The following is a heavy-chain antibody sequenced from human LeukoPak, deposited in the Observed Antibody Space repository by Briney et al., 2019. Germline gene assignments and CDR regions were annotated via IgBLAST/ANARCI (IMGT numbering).Heavy chain of an antibody. Sequence: GGSLRLSCAASGFTLSSYGMHWVRQAPGKGLEWAAVIWYDGSNKYYADSVKGRFTISRDSSKNTVYLQMNSLRAEDTAVYYCVRGDYGSGSYPRIFDYWGQGSLVTVSS. D-gene: IGHD3-10*01. CDR2: IWYDGSNK. V-gene: IGHV3-33*01. J-gene: IGHJ4*02. CDR3: VRGDYGSGSYPRIFDY. CDR1: GFTLSSYG.